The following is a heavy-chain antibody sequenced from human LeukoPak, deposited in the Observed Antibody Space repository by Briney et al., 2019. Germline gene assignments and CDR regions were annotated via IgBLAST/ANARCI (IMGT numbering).Heavy chain of an antibody. Sequence: GGSLRLSCAASGFVFNNFGMTWVRQAPGKGLEWVSTISGGGGGSKWYADSVKGRFTISGDNSRDTLYLHMNSLRDEDTAVYYCAKSRAEYDFRHYYMDVWGKGTTVTVSS. CDR1: GFVFNNFG. CDR2: ISGGGGGSK. CDR3: AKSRAEYDFRHYYMDV. V-gene: IGHV3-23*01. J-gene: IGHJ6*03. D-gene: IGHD3-3*01.